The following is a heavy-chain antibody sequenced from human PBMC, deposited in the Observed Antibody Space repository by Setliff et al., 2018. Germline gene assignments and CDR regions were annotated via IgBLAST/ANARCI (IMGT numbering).Heavy chain of an antibody. J-gene: IGHJ4*02. Sequence: GGSLRLSCAASGFIFSDHYMDWVRQAPGRGLEWVARSRDKASSYTTEYAASVKGRFTVSRDSSQNKIHLQMDSLRAEDTGKYFCARADSDSYYPYYFDFWGQGVLVTVSS. V-gene: IGHV3-72*01. CDR3: ARADSDSYYPYYFDF. D-gene: IGHD3-22*01. CDR1: GFIFSDHY. CDR2: SRDKASSYTT.